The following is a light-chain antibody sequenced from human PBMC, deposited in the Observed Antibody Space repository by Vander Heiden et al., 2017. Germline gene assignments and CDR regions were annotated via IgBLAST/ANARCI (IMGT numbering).Light chain of an antibody. J-gene: IGLJ2*01. Sequence: SHVLTQPPPALVDPGQTARMRCGGNSCGSKEVNWYQQKPGQAPVLFVDDDSDRPSGIPERCSDSNAGNTTTVTIRRVEAGDEADYYCQVWDSSRDHVVFGGGTKLTVL. V-gene: IGLV3-21*02. CDR3: QVWDSSRDHVV. CDR2: DDS. CDR1: SCGSKE.